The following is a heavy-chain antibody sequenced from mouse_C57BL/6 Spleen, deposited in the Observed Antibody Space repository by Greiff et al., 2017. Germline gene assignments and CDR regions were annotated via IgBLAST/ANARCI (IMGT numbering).Heavy chain of an antibody. CDR2: INPNSGGT. D-gene: IGHD1-1*01. CDR3: AREEYYGLFDY. CDR1: GYTFTDYY. V-gene: IGHV1-26*01. J-gene: IGHJ3*01. Sequence: VQLQQSGPELVKPGASVKISCKASGYTFTDYYMNWVKQSHGKSLEWIGDINPNSGGTSYNQKFKGKATLTVDKSSSTAYMELRSLTSEDSAVYYCAREEYYGLFDYWGQGTLVTVSA.